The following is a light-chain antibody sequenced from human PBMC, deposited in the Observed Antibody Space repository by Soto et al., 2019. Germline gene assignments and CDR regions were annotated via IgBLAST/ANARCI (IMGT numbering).Light chain of an antibody. CDR3: SSYTSSSTLVV. CDR1: SSDVGGYNY. J-gene: IGLJ2*01. V-gene: IGLV2-14*01. Sequence: QSVLNQPASVSGSPGQSITISGTGTSSDVGGYNYVSWYQQHPGKAPKLMIYDVSNRPSGVSNRFSGSKSGNTASLTISGLQAEDEADYYCSSYTSSSTLVVFGGGTKLTVL. CDR2: DVS.